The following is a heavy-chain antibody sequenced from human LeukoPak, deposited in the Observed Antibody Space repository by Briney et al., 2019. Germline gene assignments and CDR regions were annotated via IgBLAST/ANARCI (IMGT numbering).Heavy chain of an antibody. CDR2: VYTGGST. CDR1: GGSISDYY. CDR3: ARGPYYFDSRGAFDY. Sequence: SETLSLTCTVSGGSISDYYWSWIRQPAGKGLEWIGRVYTGGSTNYKASLKSRVTMSFDTSRNQFSLKLTPVTAADTAVYYCARGPYYFDSRGAFDYWAREPWSPSPQ. J-gene: IGHJ4*02. V-gene: IGHV4-4*07. D-gene: IGHD3-22*01.